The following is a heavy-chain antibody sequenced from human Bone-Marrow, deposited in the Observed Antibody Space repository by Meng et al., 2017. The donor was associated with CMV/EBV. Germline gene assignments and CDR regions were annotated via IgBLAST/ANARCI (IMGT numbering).Heavy chain of an antibody. CDR3: ARDPPDYSSSSLPRGYYYYSMDV. V-gene: IGHV3-73*01. CDR1: GFTFSGSA. Sequence: GGPLRLSCAASGFTFSGSAMHWVRQASGRGLEWVGHIRSKAKSYVTAYAASVKGRFTISRDDSKNTAYLQMNSLSTEDTAVYYCARDPPDYSSSSLPRGYYYYSMDVWGQGTTVTVSS. D-gene: IGHD6-6*01. CDR2: IRSKAKSYVT. J-gene: IGHJ6*02.